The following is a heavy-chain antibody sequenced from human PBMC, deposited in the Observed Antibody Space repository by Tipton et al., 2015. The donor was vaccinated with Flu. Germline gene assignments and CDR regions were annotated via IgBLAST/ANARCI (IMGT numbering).Heavy chain of an antibody. V-gene: IGHV4-39*07. D-gene: IGHD1-1*01. CDR2: MLYGGST. CDR3: ARVLGNSHSYGMDV. CDR1: GGSIRSSSYY. Sequence: TLSLTCTVSGGSIRSSSYYWGWIRQPPGKGPEWIGSMLYGGSTYYNPSLESRVTISLDTSKNQFSLKLSSVTAADTAVYYCARVLGNSHSYGMDVWGQGTTVTVSS. J-gene: IGHJ6*02.